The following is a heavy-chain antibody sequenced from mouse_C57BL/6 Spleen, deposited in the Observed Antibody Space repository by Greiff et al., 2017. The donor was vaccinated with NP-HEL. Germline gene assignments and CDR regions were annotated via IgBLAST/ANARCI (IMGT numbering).Heavy chain of an antibody. CDR3: ARRARPTIVTTSYYAMDY. CDR2: IDPSDSYT. CDR1: GYTFTSYW. V-gene: IGHV1-69*01. Sequence: QVQLQQPGAELVMPGASVKLSCKASGYTFTSYWMHWVKQRPGQGLEWIGEIDPSDSYTNYNQKFKGKSTLTVDKSSSTAYMQLSSLTSEDSAVYYCARRARPTIVTTSYYAMDYWGQGTSVTVSS. J-gene: IGHJ4*01. D-gene: IGHD2-5*01.